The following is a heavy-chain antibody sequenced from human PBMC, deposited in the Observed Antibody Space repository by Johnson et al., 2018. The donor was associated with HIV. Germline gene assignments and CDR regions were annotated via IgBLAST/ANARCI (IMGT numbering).Heavy chain of an antibody. D-gene: IGHD1-26*01. Sequence: QMLLVESGGGVVKPGRSLRLSCAASGITFSSYAMHWVRQAPGKGLEWVAVISYDGSIKYYADSVKGRFTISRDNSKNTLYLQMNSLRVEDTAVYYCAREGAWEVRPGAFDIWGQGTMVTVSS. CDR2: ISYDGSIK. V-gene: IGHV3-30*04. CDR1: GITFSSYA. J-gene: IGHJ3*02. CDR3: AREGAWEVRPGAFDI.